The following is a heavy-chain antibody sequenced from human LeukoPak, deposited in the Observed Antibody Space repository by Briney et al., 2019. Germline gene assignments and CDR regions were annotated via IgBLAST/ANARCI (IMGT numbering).Heavy chain of an antibody. CDR1: GFTFSSYS. Sequence: GGSLRLSCAASGFTFSSYSMNWVRQAPGKGLVWVSRIHNDGSATTYVDSVKGRFIISRDNARNTVYLQMNSLRPEDTAVYYCARGGVGSFDSWGQGTLVAVSP. V-gene: IGHV3-74*01. CDR3: ARGGVGSFDS. D-gene: IGHD1-26*01. J-gene: IGHJ4*02. CDR2: IHNDGSAT.